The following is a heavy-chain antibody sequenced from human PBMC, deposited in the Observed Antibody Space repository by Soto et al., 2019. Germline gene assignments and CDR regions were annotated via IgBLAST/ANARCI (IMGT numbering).Heavy chain of an antibody. CDR1: GFTFTSSA. J-gene: IGHJ4*02. D-gene: IGHD2-2*01. CDR2: IVVGSGNT. V-gene: IGHV1-58*01. Sequence: SVKVSCKASGFTFTSSAVQWVRQARGQRLEWIGWIVVGSGNTNYAQKFQERVTITRDMSTSTAYMELSSLRSEDTAVYYCAAGNQLLPYYFDYWGQGTLVTVSS. CDR3: AAGNQLLPYYFDY.